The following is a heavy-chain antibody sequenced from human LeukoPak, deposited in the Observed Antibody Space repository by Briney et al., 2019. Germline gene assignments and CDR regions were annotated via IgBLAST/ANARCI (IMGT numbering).Heavy chain of an antibody. V-gene: IGHV1-8*03. CDR2: MNPNSGNT. D-gene: IGHD3-16*01. J-gene: IGHJ4*02. CDR3: ARDTTVDYVWGNQFDY. Sequence: AASVKVSCKASGYTFTSYDINWVRQATGQGLEWMGWMNPNSGNTGYAQKFQGRVTITRNTSISTAYMELRSLRSDDTAVYYCARDTTVDYVWGNQFDYWGQGTLVTVSS. CDR1: GYTFTSYD.